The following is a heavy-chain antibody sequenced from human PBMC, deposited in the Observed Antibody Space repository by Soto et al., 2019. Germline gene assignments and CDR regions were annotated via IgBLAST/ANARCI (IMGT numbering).Heavy chain of an antibody. Sequence: QVQLVESGGGLVKPGGSLRLSCAASGFTFSDNYMSWIRQAPGKGLEWLSHISSSGSNIYNADSVKGRFTISRDNTKNSLYLQMNSLRAEDTAVYYCARKRNLDYFDYGGQEPWSPSPQ. V-gene: IGHV3-11*01. CDR1: GFTFSDNY. D-gene: IGHD3-16*01. CDR2: ISSSGSNI. J-gene: IGHJ4*01. CDR3: ARKRNLDYFDY.